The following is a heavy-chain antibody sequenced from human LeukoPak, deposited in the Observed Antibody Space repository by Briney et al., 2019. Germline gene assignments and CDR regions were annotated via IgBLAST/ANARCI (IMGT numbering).Heavy chain of an antibody. Sequence: PSETLSLTCTVSGYSISSGYYWGWIRQPPGKGLEWIGSIYHSGSTYYNPTLKSRVTISVDTSKNQFSLKLSSVTAADTAVYYCARGDPDLWGRGTLVTVSS. CDR1: GYSISSGYY. V-gene: IGHV4-38-2*02. CDR2: IYHSGST. CDR3: ARGDPDL. J-gene: IGHJ2*01.